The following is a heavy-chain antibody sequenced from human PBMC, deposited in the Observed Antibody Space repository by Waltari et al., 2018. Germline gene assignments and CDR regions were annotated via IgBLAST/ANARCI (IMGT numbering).Heavy chain of an antibody. V-gene: IGHV7-4-1*02. Sequence: QVQLAQSGSELKKPGASVKISCKASGYTFTDYAINWVRQAPGQGLELMGWITTNTGNPTYAQGFTGRFVFSLDTSGSTAYLQSTSLKTEDSAVYYCAREVVPPHTIVVNWFDPWGQGTLVTVSS. CDR1: GYTFTDYA. D-gene: IGHD2-2*01. CDR3: AREVVPPHTIVVNWFDP. J-gene: IGHJ5*02. CDR2: ITTNTGNP.